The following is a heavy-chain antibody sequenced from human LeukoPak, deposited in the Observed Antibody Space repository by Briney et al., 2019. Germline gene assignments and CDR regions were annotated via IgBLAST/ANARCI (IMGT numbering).Heavy chain of an antibody. CDR2: IIPIFGTA. D-gene: IGHD5-18*01. V-gene: IGHV1-69*13. Sequence: ASVKVSCKASGGTFSSYAISWVRQAPGQGLEWMGGIIPIFGTANYAQKSQGRVTITADESTSTAYMELSSLRSEDTAVYYCARALGTAMVTAAFDIWGQGTMVTVSS. CDR3: ARALGTAMVTAAFDI. CDR1: GGTFSSYA. J-gene: IGHJ3*02.